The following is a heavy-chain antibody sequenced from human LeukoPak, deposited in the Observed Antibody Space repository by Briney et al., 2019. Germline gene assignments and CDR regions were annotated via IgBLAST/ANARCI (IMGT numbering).Heavy chain of an antibody. J-gene: IGHJ4*02. CDR3: AKRGVVIRVILIGFHKEAYYFDS. CDR1: GITLSNYG. V-gene: IGHV3-23*01. D-gene: IGHD3-9*01. CDR2: ISGSGGST. Sequence: GGSLRLSCAVSGITLSNYGMSWVRQAPGKGLEWVACISGSGGSTNYADSVKGRFTISRDNPKNTLFLQMKSLRAEDTAVYFCAKRGVVIRVILIGFHKEAYYFDSWGQGALVTVSS.